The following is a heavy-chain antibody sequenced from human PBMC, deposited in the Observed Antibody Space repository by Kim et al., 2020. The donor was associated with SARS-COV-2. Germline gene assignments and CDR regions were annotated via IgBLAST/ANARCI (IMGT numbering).Heavy chain of an antibody. Sequence: SETLSLTCTVSGGSISSYYWSWIRQPPGKGLEWIGYIYYSGSTNYNPSLKSRVTISVDTSKNQFSLKLSSVTAADTAVYYCARDNLVEPAALRGWFDPWGQGTLVTVSS. J-gene: IGHJ5*02. D-gene: IGHD2-2*01. CDR1: GGSISSYY. V-gene: IGHV4-59*13. CDR2: IYYSGST. CDR3: ARDNLVEPAALRGWFDP.